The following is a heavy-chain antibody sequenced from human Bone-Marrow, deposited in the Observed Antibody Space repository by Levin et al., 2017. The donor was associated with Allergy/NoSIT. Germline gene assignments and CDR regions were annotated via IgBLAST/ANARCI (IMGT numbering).Heavy chain of an antibody. Sequence: GESLKISCAASGFTFSSYAMSWVRQAPGKGLEWVSTISANGGSTYYAGSVKGRFTISRDNSKNTLYLQMNSLRVEDTAVYYCAKHGYGDHLDYFDHWGQGTLVTVSS. D-gene: IGHD4-17*01. CDR2: ISANGGST. V-gene: IGHV3-23*01. J-gene: IGHJ4*02. CDR1: GFTFSSYA. CDR3: AKHGYGDHLDYFDH.